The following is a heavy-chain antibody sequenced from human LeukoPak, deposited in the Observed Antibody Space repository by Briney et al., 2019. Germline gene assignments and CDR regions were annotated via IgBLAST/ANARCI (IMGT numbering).Heavy chain of an antibody. V-gene: IGHV4-30-4*01. CDR1: GASISSGDYY. CDR2: IYYSGST. J-gene: IGHJ3*02. Sequence: SETLSLTCTVSGASISSGDYYWSWIRQPPGKGLEWIGYIYYSGSTYYNPSLNSRVAISVDTSKNQFSLKLSSETAADTAVYYCARRSNNAFDIWGQGTMVTVSS. CDR3: ARRSNNAFDI.